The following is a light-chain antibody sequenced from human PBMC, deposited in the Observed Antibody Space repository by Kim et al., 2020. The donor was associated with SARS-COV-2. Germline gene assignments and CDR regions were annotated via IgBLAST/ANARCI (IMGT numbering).Light chain of an antibody. CDR1: QTISFW. CDR3: QHRSR. J-gene: IGKJ1*01. Sequence: DIQMTQSPSTLSASVGDRVTITCRASQTISFWLAWYQQKPGKAPKLLIYRASTLESGVPSRFSGSGSGTEFALTISSLQPDDYATYYCQHRSRFGQGTRVEIK. CDR2: RAS. V-gene: IGKV1-5*03.